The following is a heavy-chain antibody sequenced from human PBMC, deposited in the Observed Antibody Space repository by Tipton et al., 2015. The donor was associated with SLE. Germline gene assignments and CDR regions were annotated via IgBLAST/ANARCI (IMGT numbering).Heavy chain of an antibody. CDR1: GGSFSGYY. Sequence: TLSLTCAVYGGSFSGYYWSWIRQPPGKGLEWIGYIFSSVNTDYNPSLKGTNYNPSLKSRVSIPVDTSKNQFSLKLTSVTAADTAVYYCARIYDYVWPRYFDLWGRGTLVTVSS. J-gene: IGHJ2*01. D-gene: IGHD3-16*01. CDR2: IFSSVNTDYNPSLKGT. V-gene: IGHV4-59*01. CDR3: ARIYDYVWPRYFDL.